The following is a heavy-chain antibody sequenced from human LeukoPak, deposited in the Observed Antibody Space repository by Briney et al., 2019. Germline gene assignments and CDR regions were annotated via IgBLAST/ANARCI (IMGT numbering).Heavy chain of an antibody. Sequence: PGGSLRLSCVASGFTFSSNGMHWVRQAPGKGLEWVTFIQYDGSKKYYADSVKGRFTISRDNSKNTLYLEMNSLRAEDTAVYYCARDATLGSGSYRRPSHYYYYYMDVWGKGTTVTVSS. CDR1: GFTFSSNG. CDR2: IQYDGSKK. V-gene: IGHV3-30*02. CDR3: ARDATLGSGSYRRPSHYYYYYMDV. J-gene: IGHJ6*03. D-gene: IGHD1-26*01.